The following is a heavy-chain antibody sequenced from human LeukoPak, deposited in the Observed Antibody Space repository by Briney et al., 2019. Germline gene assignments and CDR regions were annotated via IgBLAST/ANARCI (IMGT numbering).Heavy chain of an antibody. CDR2: IKQDGSER. J-gene: IGHJ4*02. Sequence: GGSLRLSCAASGFTFSRHWMSWVRQAPGKGLEWVANIKQDGSERYYVDSVKGRFTISRDNAKNSLYLQMNSLRAEDTAVYYCAREDRAVYNYWGQGTLVTVSS. D-gene: IGHD2-8*01. V-gene: IGHV3-7*01. CDR3: AREDRAVYNY. CDR1: GFTFSRHW.